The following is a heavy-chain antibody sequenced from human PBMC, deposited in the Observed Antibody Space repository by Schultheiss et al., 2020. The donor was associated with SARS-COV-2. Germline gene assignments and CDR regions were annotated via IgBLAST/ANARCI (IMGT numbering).Heavy chain of an antibody. Sequence: SQTLSLTCAVYGGSFSGYYWSWIRQPAGKGLEWIGRIYTSGSTYYNPSLKSRATLSVDTSKDQFSLKLTSVTAADTAVYYCARCARYCTSNNCYYYFDYWGRGTLVTVSS. CDR2: IYTSGST. V-gene: IGHV4-59*10. CDR3: ARCARYCTSNNCYYYFDY. CDR1: GGSFSGYY. D-gene: IGHD2-21*02. J-gene: IGHJ4*02.